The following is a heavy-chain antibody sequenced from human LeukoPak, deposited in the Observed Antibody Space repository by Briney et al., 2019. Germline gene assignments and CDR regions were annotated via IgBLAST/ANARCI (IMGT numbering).Heavy chain of an antibody. D-gene: IGHD4-17*01. CDR3: ASTMTTVTYGYYYMDV. CDR2: INHSGST. V-gene: IGHV4-34*01. Sequence: PSETLSLTCAVYGGSFSGYYWSWIRQPPGKGLEWIGEINHSGSTNYNPSLKSRVTISVDTSKNQFSLKLSSVTAADTAVYYCASTMTTVTYGYYYMDVWGKGTTVTVSS. J-gene: IGHJ6*03. CDR1: GGSFSGYY.